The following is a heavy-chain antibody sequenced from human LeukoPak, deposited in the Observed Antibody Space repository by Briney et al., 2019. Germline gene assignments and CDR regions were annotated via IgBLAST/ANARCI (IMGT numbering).Heavy chain of an antibody. Sequence: PSETLSLTCTVSGGCISSYYWSWIRQPPGKGLEWIGYIYYSGSTNYNPSLKSRVTISVDTSKNQFSLKLSSVTAADTAVYYCARDVTGVALDYWGQGTLVTVSS. J-gene: IGHJ4*02. CDR3: ARDVTGVALDY. D-gene: IGHD3-3*01. V-gene: IGHV4-59*01. CDR1: GGCISSYY. CDR2: IYYSGST.